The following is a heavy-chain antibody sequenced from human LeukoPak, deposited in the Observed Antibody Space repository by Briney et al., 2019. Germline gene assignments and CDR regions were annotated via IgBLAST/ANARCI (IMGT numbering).Heavy chain of an antibody. J-gene: IGHJ2*01. V-gene: IGHV5-51*01. CDR2: ISPGDSDT. CDR1: GYSFTSYW. CDR3: ARPTAATYYYDSSGNPNNWYFDL. Sequence: PGESLKISCKGSGYSFTSYWIGWVRQMLGKGLDWMCIISPGDSDTRYSPSFRGQVTISADKSISTAYLQWNSLKASDTAMYYCARPTAATYYYDSSGNPNNWYFDLWGRGTLVTVSS. D-gene: IGHD3-22*01.